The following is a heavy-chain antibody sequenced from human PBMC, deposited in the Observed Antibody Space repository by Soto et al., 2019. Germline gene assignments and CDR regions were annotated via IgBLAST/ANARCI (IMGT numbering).Heavy chain of an antibody. CDR2: IYYSGST. V-gene: IGHV4-59*08. J-gene: IGHJ4*02. CDR1: GDSIRSAY. D-gene: IGHD2-15*01. Sequence: SETLSLTCTVSGDSIRSAYWSWIRQPPGKGLEWIGYIYYSGSTNYHPSLKSRVSISADTSKNQVSLTVNYVTAADTAVYFCARGTGSGGSRYWGPGTLVTVS. CDR3: ARGTGSGGSRY.